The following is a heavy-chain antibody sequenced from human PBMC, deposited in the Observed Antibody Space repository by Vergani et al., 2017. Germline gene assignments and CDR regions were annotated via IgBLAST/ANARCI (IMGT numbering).Heavy chain of an antibody. CDR3: ARTTAAYGMDV. D-gene: IGHD4-17*01. V-gene: IGHV3-48*03. CDR1: GFTFSSYE. CDR2: ISSSSSTI. Sequence: EVQLVESGGGLVQPGGSLRLSCAASGFTFSSYEMNWVRQAPGKGLEWVSYISSSSSTIYYADSVKGRFTISRDNAKNSLYLQMNSLRAEDTAVYYCARTTAAYGMDVWGQGTTVTVSS. J-gene: IGHJ6*02.